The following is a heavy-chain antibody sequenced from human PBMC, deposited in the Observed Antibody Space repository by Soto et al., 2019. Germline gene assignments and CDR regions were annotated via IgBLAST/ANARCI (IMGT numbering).Heavy chain of an antibody. CDR3: ARDLHDSSGYYDY. D-gene: IGHD3-22*01. Sequence: QVHLVESGGGVVQPGRSLRLSCAASGFTFSSYAMHWVRQAPGKGLEWVAVISYDGKNNYYAESVKGRFTISRDNSKNTLYLQMNSLRAEDSAVYYCARDLHDSSGYYDYWGQGTLVTVSS. CDR2: ISYDGKNN. CDR1: GFTFSSYA. V-gene: IGHV3-30*04. J-gene: IGHJ4*02.